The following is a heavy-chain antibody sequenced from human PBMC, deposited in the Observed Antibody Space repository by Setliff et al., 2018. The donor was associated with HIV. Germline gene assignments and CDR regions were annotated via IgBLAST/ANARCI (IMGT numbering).Heavy chain of an antibody. CDR1: GGSISSGIYY. Sequence: KASETLSLTCTVSGGSISSGIYYWIWIRQPAGKGLEWIGHVYTTGGTNYNPSLESRLTISVDTSRNQFSLRLSSVTAADTAVYYCARAPTGVTNAFDIWGQGTLVTVSS. J-gene: IGHJ3*02. D-gene: IGHD2-8*02. CDR3: ARAPTGVTNAFDI. V-gene: IGHV4-61*09. CDR2: VYTTGGT.